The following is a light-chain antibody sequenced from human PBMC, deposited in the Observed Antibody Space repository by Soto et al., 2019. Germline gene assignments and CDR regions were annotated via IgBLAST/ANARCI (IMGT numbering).Light chain of an antibody. V-gene: IGLV1-40*01. J-gene: IGLJ1*01. CDR1: SSNIGAGYD. CDR3: QSYDSSLSGYV. Sequence: SVLTQPLSASGAPGQRVTISCTGSSSNIGAGYDVHWYQHLPGTAPKLLIFGNNNRPSGVPDRFSGSESGTSASLAITGLQAEDEADYYCQSYDSSLSGYVFGTGTKVTVL. CDR2: GNN.